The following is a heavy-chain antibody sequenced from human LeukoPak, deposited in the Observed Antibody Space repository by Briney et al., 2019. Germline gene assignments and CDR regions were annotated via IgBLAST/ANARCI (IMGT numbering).Heavy chain of an antibody. D-gene: IGHD1-26*01. CDR3: ARELREHGVFDI. CDR2: IYSDGST. CDR1: GFTVSSNY. Sequence: PGESLRLSCAASGFTVSSNYMSWVRQAPGKGLEWVSDIYSDGSTYYAASVKGRFSISRDNSKNTVYLQMKSLRAEDTGVYYCARELREHGVFDIWGQGTMVTVSS. J-gene: IGHJ3*02. V-gene: IGHV3-53*01.